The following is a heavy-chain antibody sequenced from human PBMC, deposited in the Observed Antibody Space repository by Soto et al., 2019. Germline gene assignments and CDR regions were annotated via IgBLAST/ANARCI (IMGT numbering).Heavy chain of an antibody. CDR3: ARTVGPYYFDY. CDR1: GGSISSSSYY. Sequence: QLQLQESGPGLVKPSETLSLTCTVSGGSISSSSYYWGWIRQPPGKGLEWIGSIYYSGSTYYNPSLKSRVTISVDTSKNQFSLKLSSVTAADTAVYYCARTVGPYYFDYWGQGTLVTVSS. V-gene: IGHV4-39*01. D-gene: IGHD4-17*01. CDR2: IYYSGST. J-gene: IGHJ4*02.